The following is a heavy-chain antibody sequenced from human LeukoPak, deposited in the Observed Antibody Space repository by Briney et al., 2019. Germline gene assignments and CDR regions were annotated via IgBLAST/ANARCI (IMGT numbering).Heavy chain of an antibody. Sequence: ASVKVSCKASGYTFTSYGISWVRQAPGQGLEWMGWISAYNGNTNYAQKFQGRVTMTTDTSTSTAYMELRSLRSDDTAVYYCARVGVCSTSCYRRNWFDPWGQGTLVTVSS. V-gene: IGHV1-18*01. CDR2: ISAYNGNT. D-gene: IGHD2-2*01. CDR3: ARVGVCSTSCYRRNWFDP. CDR1: GYTFTSYG. J-gene: IGHJ5*02.